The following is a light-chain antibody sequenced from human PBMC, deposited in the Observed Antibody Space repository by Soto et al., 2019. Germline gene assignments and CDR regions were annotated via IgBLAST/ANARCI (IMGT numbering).Light chain of an antibody. Sequence: EIVMTQSPATLSVSPGERATLSCRASQSVSSNLAWYQQRPGQAPRLLIYGASTRATGIPARFSGSGSGTEFNLTISSLQSEDFAVYHCQRYNNWPPYTFGQGTKLEI. V-gene: IGKV3-15*01. J-gene: IGKJ2*01. CDR2: GAS. CDR1: QSVSSN. CDR3: QRYNNWPPYT.